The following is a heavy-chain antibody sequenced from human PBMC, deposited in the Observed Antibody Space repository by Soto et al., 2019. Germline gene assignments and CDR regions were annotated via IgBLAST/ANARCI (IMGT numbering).Heavy chain of an antibody. Sequence: QVQLVQSGAEVKKPGASVKVSCKASGYTFTSYGISWVRQAPGQGLEWMGWISAYNGNKKYAKKLQGRVTMTTDTATSTAAMDLRSLRSDDTAVYYCARDLGKQLFDYWVLGNLVTLSS. CDR2: ISAYNGNK. CDR1: GYTFTSYG. V-gene: IGHV1-18*01. CDR3: ARDLGKQLFDY. J-gene: IGHJ4*02. D-gene: IGHD6-13*01.